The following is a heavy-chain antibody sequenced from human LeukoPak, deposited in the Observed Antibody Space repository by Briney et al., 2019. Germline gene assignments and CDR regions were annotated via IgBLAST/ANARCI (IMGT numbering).Heavy chain of an antibody. CDR2: IYYSGST. CDR1: GGSISSSY. Sequence: PSETLSLTCTVSGGSISSSYWSWIRQPPGKGLEWIGYIYYSGSTNYNPSLKSRVTISVDTSKNQFSLKLSSVTAADTAVYYCARGGPDFWSGYRLYGMDVWGQGTTVTVSS. D-gene: IGHD3-3*01. CDR3: ARGGPDFWSGYRLYGMDV. J-gene: IGHJ6*02. V-gene: IGHV4-59*01.